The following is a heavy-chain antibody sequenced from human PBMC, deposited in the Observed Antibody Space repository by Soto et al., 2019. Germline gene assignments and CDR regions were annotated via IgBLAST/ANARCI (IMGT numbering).Heavy chain of an antibody. CDR3: AKDETPITLVGGVMDFAYRYAMDV. Sequence: PGGSLRLSCAASGFTFSSYGMHWVRQAPGKGLEWVAVIWYDGSNKYYADSVKGRFIISRDNSKNTLYLQMNSLRAEDTAVYYCAKDETPITLVGGVMDFAYRYAMDVWGRGTTVTVSS. CDR1: GFTFSSYG. CDR2: IWYDGSNK. D-gene: IGHD3-10*01. J-gene: IGHJ6*02. V-gene: IGHV3-33*06.